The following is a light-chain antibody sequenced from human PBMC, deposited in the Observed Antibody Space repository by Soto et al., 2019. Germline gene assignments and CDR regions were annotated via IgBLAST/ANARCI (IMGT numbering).Light chain of an antibody. V-gene: IGLV2-11*01. CDR1: SSDVGGYNF. CDR3: CSYAGPYTSV. J-gene: IGLJ1*01. Sequence: QSVLAQPRSVSGSPGQSVTISCTGISSDVGGYNFVSWYQQHPGKAPKLMIFDVTERPSGVPDRFSGFKSGNTASLTISGLQADDEADYYCCSYAGPYTSVFGTGTKVTVL. CDR2: DVT.